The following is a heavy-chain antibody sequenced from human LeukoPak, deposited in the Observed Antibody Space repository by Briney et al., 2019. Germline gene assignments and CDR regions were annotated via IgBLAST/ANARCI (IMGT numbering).Heavy chain of an antibody. J-gene: IGHJ4*02. CDR3: AFSRARLYYFDY. CDR1: GYSFSSYW. CDR2: IYPGDSDT. D-gene: IGHD2/OR15-2a*01. V-gene: IGHV5-51*01. Sequence: GESLKISCKGSGYSFSSYWIGWVRQMPGKGLEWMGIIYPGDSDTIYSPSFQGQVTISADKSISTAYLQWSSLKASDPAMYHCAFSRARLYYFDYWGQGTLVTVSS.